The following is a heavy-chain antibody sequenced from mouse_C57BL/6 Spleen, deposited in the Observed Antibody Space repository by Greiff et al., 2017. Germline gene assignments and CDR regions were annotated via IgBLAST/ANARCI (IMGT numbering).Heavy chain of an antibody. CDR2: IYPGSGST. Sequence: QVQLQQPGAELVQPGASVKMSCKASGYTFTSYWITWVKQRPGQGLEWIGDIYPGSGSTNYNGKFKSKATLTVDTSSSTAYLQLSSLTSDDSAVYYCARDYGTVYWYFDVGGTGTTVTVSS. CDR1: GYTFTSYW. CDR3: ARDYGTVYWYFDV. D-gene: IGHD1-1*01. V-gene: IGHV1-55*01. J-gene: IGHJ1*03.